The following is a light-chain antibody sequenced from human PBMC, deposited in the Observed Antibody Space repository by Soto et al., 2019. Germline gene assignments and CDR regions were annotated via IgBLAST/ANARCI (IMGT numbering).Light chain of an antibody. CDR3: QQYGGSPRVT. CDR2: SAS. V-gene: IGKV3-20*01. Sequence: EIVLTQSPGTLSLSPGETVTLSCRASQSVSSNYLAWYQQKPGQAPRLLIYSASSRATGIPDRFSGSGSGTEFTLTISRLEPEDFAVYYCQQYGGSPRVTFGGGTKVEIK. J-gene: IGKJ4*01. CDR1: QSVSSNY.